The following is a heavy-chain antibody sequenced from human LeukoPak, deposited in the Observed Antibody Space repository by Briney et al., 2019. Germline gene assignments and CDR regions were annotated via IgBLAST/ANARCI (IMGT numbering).Heavy chain of an antibody. J-gene: IGHJ4*02. CDR1: GFTFSSYG. V-gene: IGHV3-30*18. Sequence: PGGSLRLSCAASGFTFSSYGMHWVRQAPGKGLEWVAVISYGGSNKYYADSVKGRLTISRDNSKTTLYLQMNSLRAEDTAVYYCAKEPAGYSSSWYYAYWGQGTLVTVSS. D-gene: IGHD6-13*01. CDR2: ISYGGSNK. CDR3: AKEPAGYSSSWYYAY.